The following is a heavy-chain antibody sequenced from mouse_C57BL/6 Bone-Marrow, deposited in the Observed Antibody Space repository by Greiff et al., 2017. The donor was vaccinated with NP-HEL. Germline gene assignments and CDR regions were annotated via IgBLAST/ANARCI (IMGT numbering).Heavy chain of an antibody. CDR1: GYTFTSYW. Sequence: QVQLQQPGAELVKPGASVKLSCKASGYTFTSYWMHWVKQRPGRGLEWIGRIDPKSGGTKYNEKFKSKATLTVDKPSSTAYMQLSSLTSEDSAVYYCARRYPVDYFDYWGQGTTLTVSS. CDR2: IDPKSGGT. V-gene: IGHV1-72*01. J-gene: IGHJ2*01. CDR3: ARRYPVDYFDY. D-gene: IGHD1-1*01.